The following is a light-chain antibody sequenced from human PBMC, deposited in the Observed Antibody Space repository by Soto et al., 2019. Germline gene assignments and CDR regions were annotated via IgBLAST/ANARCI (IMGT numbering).Light chain of an antibody. Sequence: DIQRTQSPSSLSASVGDRFTTTGRASQTISNYLNWYQQKPGKANKLLIYAASSLQSGVPSRFSGSGSGTDFTITISSLQPEDFATYYCQQVNVYPSTVGGGTKVENK. CDR1: QTISNY. CDR3: QQVNVYPST. V-gene: IGKV1-39*01. CDR2: AAS. J-gene: IGKJ4*01.